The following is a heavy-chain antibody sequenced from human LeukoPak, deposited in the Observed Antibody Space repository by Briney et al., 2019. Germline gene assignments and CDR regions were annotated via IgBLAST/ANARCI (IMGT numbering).Heavy chain of an antibody. Sequence: PGGPLRLSCAASGFTFSSYGMQWVRQAPGKGLEWVEIIWYDGNNKYYADSVKGRFTISRDNSKNTLYLQMNSLGGEDTAVYYCAKGRLTVAGGSGLFDYWGQGTLVTVSS. J-gene: IGHJ4*02. D-gene: IGHD6-19*01. CDR2: IWYDGNNK. CDR3: AKGRLTVAGGSGLFDY. V-gene: IGHV3-33*06. CDR1: GFTFSSYG.